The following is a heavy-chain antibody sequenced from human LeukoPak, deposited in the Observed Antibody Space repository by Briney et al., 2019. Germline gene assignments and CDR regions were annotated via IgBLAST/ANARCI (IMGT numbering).Heavy chain of an antibody. J-gene: IGHJ6*03. CDR3: AGLSSWNYYYYMDV. CDR2: IIPISGTA. CDR1: GGTFSSYA. Sequence: RASVKVSCKASGGTFSSYAISWVRQAPGQGLEWMGGIIPISGTANYAQEFQGRVTITADKSTSTAYMELSSLRSEDTAVYYCAGLSSWNYYYYMDVWGKGTTVTVSS. V-gene: IGHV1-69*06. D-gene: IGHD6-13*01.